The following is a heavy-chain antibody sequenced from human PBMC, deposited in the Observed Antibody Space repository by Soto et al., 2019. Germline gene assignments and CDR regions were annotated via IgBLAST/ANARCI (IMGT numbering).Heavy chain of an antibody. CDR3: ARADSVLLAEGFDL. D-gene: IGHD3-10*01. CDR2: IYHSGSA. CDR1: GGSIKTDNW. J-gene: IGHJ4*02. V-gene: IGHV4-4*02. Sequence: SETLSLTCDVSGGSIKTDNWWTWVRQSPVKGLEWIGEIYHSGSAFYNPSLNNRLTISIDKSNNQFSLTLTSVTVADTALYFCARADSVLLAEGFDLWGQGIQVT.